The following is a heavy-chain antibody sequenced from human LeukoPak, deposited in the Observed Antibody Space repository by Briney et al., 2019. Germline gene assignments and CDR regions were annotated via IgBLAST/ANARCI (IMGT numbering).Heavy chain of an antibody. V-gene: IGHV3-48*03. CDR3: ARGYDYVWGSEGSEYFQH. CDR2: ISSSGGTI. Sequence: PGGSLRLSCAASGFTFSSYEMNWVRQAPGKGLEWVSYISSSGGTIYYADSVKGRFTISRDNAKNSLYLQMNSLRAEDTAVYYCARGYDYVWGSEGSEYFQHWGQGTLVTLSS. J-gene: IGHJ1*01. CDR1: GFTFSSYE. D-gene: IGHD3-16*01.